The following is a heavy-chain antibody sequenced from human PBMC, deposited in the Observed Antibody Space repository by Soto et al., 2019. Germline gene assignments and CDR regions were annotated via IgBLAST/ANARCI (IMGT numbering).Heavy chain of an antibody. D-gene: IGHD3-22*01. CDR3: AKGSPDSSRLD. Sequence: QVQLVESGGGAVLAGMSLRLSCAGSGFTFSDYAMYWVRQAPGKGLEWVAVTSDDGSKRYYTESVKGRFTITRDNSKNALYLQRNSLRREDPAVYSCAKGSPDSSRLDWGRGTLVA. CDR1: GFTFSDYA. J-gene: IGHJ4*02. CDR2: TSDDGSKR. V-gene: IGHV3-30*18.